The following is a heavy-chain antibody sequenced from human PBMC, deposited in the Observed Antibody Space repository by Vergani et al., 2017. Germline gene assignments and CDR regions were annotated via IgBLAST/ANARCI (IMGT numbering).Heavy chain of an antibody. J-gene: IGHJ4*02. Sequence: QVQLVESGGGLVKPGGSLRLSCAASGFTFSDYYMSWIRQAPGKGLEWVSYISSSSSYTNYADSVKGRFTISRDNAKNSLYLQMNSLRAEDTAVYYCARSDILTGNYDYWGQGTLVTVSS. V-gene: IGHV3-11*05. CDR2: ISSSSSYT. CDR3: ARSDILTGNYDY. CDR1: GFTFSDYY. D-gene: IGHD3-9*01.